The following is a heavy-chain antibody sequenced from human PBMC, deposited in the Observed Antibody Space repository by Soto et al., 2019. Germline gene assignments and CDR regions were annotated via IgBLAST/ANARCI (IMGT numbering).Heavy chain of an antibody. V-gene: IGHV3-23*01. CDR1: GFTFSSYA. CDR3: AKLPFAVVVVAAFLQH. D-gene: IGHD2-15*01. Sequence: GGSLRLSCAASGFTFSSYAMSWVRQAPGKGLEWVSAISGSGGSTYYADSVKGRFTISRDNSKNTLYLQMNSLRAEDTAVYYCAKLPFAVVVVAAFLQHWGQGTLLTVS. J-gene: IGHJ1*01. CDR2: ISGSGGST.